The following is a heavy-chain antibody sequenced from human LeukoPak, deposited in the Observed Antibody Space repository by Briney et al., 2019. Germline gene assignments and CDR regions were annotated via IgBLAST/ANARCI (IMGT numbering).Heavy chain of an antibody. V-gene: IGHV4-31*03. D-gene: IGHD2-21*02. CDR3: ARTYMTSARFDP. Sequence: PSETLSLTCTVSGGSISSGGYYWSWIRQHPRKGLEWIGYIHYSGSTYYNPSLKSRITKSVDTSRNRFSLKLSSVTAGDTAVYYCARTYMTSARFDPWGQGTLVTVSS. CDR1: GGSISSGGYY. CDR2: IHYSGST. J-gene: IGHJ5*02.